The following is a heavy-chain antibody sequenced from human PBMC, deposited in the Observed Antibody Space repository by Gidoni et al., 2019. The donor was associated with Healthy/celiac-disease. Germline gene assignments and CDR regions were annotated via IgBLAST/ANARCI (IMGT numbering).Heavy chain of an antibody. Sequence: EWVGRIKSKTDGGTTDYAAPVKGRFTISRDDSKNTLYLQMNSLTTEDTAVYYCTTDCYWSYYCSGSYSWGQGTLLTVSS. J-gene: IGHJ5*02. V-gene: IGHV3-15*01. CDR2: IKSKTDGGTT. D-gene: IGHD3-10*01. CDR3: TTDCYWSYYCSGSYS.